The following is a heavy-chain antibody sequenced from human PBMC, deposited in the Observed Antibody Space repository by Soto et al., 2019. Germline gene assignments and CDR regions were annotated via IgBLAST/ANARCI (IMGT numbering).Heavy chain of an antibody. Sequence: EVHLVESGGGLVQPGGSLRLSCAASGFTFSSFWMHWVRQAPGKGLEWISRLNTDGSSTYYAGSVKGRFTISRDNAKNTVYLQMSSLRAEDTAVYYCARDRGGSSSWYFKVRAFDIWGQGTMVTVSS. CDR2: LNTDGSST. J-gene: IGHJ3*02. D-gene: IGHD6-13*01. CDR3: ARDRGGSSSWYFKVRAFDI. V-gene: IGHV3-74*01. CDR1: GFTFSSFW.